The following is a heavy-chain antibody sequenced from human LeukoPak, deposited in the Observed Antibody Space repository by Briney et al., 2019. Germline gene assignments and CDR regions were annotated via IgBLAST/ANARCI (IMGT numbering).Heavy chain of an antibody. J-gene: IGHJ4*02. D-gene: IGHD1-26*01. CDR2: ISESGVGS. V-gene: IGHV3-23*01. Sequence: GGSLRLSCVASGFTFRSYAMNWVRQAPGKGLEWVSGISESGVGSNYADFVKGRFTTSRDNSKNTLYLQMNSLRAEDTAVYYCARVRVGATIDDWGQGTLVTVSS. CDR3: ARVRVGATIDD. CDR1: GFTFRSYA.